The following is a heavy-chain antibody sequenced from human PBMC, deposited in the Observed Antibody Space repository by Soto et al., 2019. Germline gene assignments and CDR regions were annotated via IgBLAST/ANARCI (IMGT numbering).Heavy chain of an antibody. J-gene: IGHJ5*02. CDR3: ATRITVFGLLIPPFDP. CDR1: GGSVNGYY. V-gene: IGHV4-34*02. CDR2: INHTGGT. D-gene: IGHD3-3*01. Sequence: QVHLQQWGAGLLKPSETLSLTCAVYGGSVNGYYWNWIRQPPGKGLEWIGEINHTGGTHYNPSLKSRVTMSVDTSKNQFSLRLISVTAADTAIYYCATRITVFGLLIPPFDPWGQGTQVTVSS.